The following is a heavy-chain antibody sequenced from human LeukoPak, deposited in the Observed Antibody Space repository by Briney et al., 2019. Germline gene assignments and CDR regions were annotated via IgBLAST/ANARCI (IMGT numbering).Heavy chain of an antibody. V-gene: IGHV3-23*01. D-gene: IGHD6-13*01. CDR3: AKGGESSSWLFDY. J-gene: IGHJ4*02. CDR2: LSGSGLST. CDR1: GFTFSSYA. Sequence: GGSLRLSCGASGFTFSSYAMSWVRQAPGNGLQWVSALSGSGLSTYYADSVKGRFTISRDNSKNTLYLQMNSLRAEHTAVYYCAKGGESSSWLFDYWGQGTLVPVSS.